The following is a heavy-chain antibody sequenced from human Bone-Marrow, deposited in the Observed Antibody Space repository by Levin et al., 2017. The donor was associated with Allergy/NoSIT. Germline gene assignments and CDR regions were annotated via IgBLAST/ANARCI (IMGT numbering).Heavy chain of an antibody. V-gene: IGHV2-26*01. CDR2: IFSNDEK. CDR1: GFSLSNARMG. D-gene: IGHD2-15*01. J-gene: IGHJ3*02. CDR3: ARILGYCSGGSCYSGFGAFDI. Sequence: SGPTLVKPTETLTLTCTVSGFSLSNARMGVSWIRQPPGKALEWLAHIFSNDEKSYSTSLKSRLTISKDTSKSQVVLTMTNMDPVDTATYYCARILGYCSGGSCYSGFGAFDIWGQGTMVTVSS.